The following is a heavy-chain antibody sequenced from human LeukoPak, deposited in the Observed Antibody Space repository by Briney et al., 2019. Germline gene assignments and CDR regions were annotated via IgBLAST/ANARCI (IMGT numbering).Heavy chain of an antibody. V-gene: IGHV3-23*01. J-gene: IGHJ4*02. CDR2: VSDSGSGT. CDR3: AKGKGSSGWYD. Sequence: GGSLRLSXAASGFTFSTYAMSWVRQAPGRGLEWVSAVSDSGSGTYYADSVKGRFTISRDNSKNTLYLQMTSLGAEDTALYYCAKGKGSSGWYDWGQGTLVTVSS. D-gene: IGHD6-19*01. CDR1: GFTFSTYA.